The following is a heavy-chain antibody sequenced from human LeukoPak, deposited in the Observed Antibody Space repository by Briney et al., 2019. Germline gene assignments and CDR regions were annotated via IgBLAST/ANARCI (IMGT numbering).Heavy chain of an antibody. CDR1: GFTVSSNY. V-gene: IGHV3-53*01. CDR2: IYSGGST. D-gene: IGHD2-2*01. J-gene: IGHJ2*01. CDR3: ARESTSWYSDL. Sequence: GGSLRLSCAASGFTVSSNYMSWVRQAPGKGLEWVSVIYSGGSTYYADSVKGRFTISRDNSKNTLYLQMNSLRAEDTAVYYCARESTSWYSDLWGRGTLVTVSS.